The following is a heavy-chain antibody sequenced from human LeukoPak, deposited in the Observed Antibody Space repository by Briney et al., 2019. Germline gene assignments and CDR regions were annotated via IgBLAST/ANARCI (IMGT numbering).Heavy chain of an antibody. V-gene: IGHV4-39*07. D-gene: IGHD6-13*01. CDR2: IYYTGNT. CDR1: GDSISTSKSY. CDR3: ARGTRRSSRPRPTYYYYYMDV. J-gene: IGHJ6*03. Sequence: SETLSLTCTVSGDSISTSKSYWGWIRQPPLKGLEWIGSIYYTGNTYYNASLKSRVTISVDTSKNQFSLKLSSVTAADTAVYYCARGTRRSSRPRPTYYYYYMDVWGKGTTVNVSS.